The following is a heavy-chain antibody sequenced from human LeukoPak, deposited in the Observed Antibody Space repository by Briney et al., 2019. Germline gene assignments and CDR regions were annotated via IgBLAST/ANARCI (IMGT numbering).Heavy chain of an antibody. D-gene: IGHD1-26*01. Sequence: ASVKVSCKASGYTFTSYGISWVRQAPGQGLEWMGWITAYNGNTNYAQKLQGRVTMTTDTSTSTAYMELRSLRSDDTAVYYCARVKGRGSYGPLNAFDIWGQGTMVTVSS. CDR3: ARVKGRGSYGPLNAFDI. J-gene: IGHJ3*02. CDR2: ITAYNGNT. V-gene: IGHV1-18*01. CDR1: GYTFTSYG.